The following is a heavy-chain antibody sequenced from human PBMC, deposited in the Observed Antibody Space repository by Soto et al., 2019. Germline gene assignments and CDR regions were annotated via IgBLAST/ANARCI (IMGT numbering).Heavy chain of an antibody. J-gene: IGHJ6*02. CDR3: ASVHLRFSYGIDV. CDR2: ISKSSSVI. Sequence: GGSLRLSCAGTGSTFSSSEMHWVRQAPGKGLEWISYISKSSSVIYYADSVKGRFTISRDNAKNLLYLQMNSLRVEDTAVYFCASVHLRFSYGIDVWGQGTTVTVYS. V-gene: IGHV3-48*03. D-gene: IGHD3-3*01. CDR1: GSTFSSSE.